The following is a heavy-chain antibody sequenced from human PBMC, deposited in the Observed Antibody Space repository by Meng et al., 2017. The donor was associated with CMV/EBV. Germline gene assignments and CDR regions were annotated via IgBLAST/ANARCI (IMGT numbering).Heavy chain of an antibody. CDR1: GGSFSSYY. CDR3: ARGFGASDFWSGYPTYYYYYHGMDV. V-gene: IGHV4-34*01. D-gene: IGHD3-3*01. CDR2: INHSGSA. Sequence: SETLSLTCAVYGGSFSSYYWSWIRQPPGKGLEWIGEINHSGSANYNPSLKSRVSISVDTSKNQFSLKLSSVTAADTAVYYCARGFGASDFWSGYPTYYYYYHGMDVWGQGTTVTVSS. J-gene: IGHJ6*02.